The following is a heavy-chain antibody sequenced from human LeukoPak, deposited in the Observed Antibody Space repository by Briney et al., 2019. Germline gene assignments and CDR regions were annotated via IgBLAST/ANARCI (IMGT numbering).Heavy chain of an antibody. CDR2: VIPIFGTA. V-gene: IGHV1-69*13. J-gene: IGHJ3*02. Sequence: SVKVSCKVSGYTLTELSMHWVRQAPGQGLEWMGGVIPIFGTANYAQKFQGRVTITADESTSTAYMELSSLRSEDTAVYYCARAATVTLTDAFDIWGQGTMVTVSS. CDR3: ARAATVTLTDAFDI. CDR1: GYTLTELS. D-gene: IGHD4-17*01.